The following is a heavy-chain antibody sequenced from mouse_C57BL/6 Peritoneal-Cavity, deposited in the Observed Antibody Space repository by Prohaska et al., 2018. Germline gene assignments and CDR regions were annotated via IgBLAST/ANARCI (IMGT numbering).Heavy chain of an antibody. D-gene: IGHD6-5*01. J-gene: IGHJ2*01. Sequence: EVKLLQSGGGLVQPGGTLKLSCAASGIDFSRYWMNWVRRAPGKGLEWIGEINPDSSTINYAPSLKDKVIISRDNAKNTLYLQMSKVRSEDTALYYCASLSYYFDYWGQGTTLTVAS. CDR2: INPDSSTI. CDR3: ASLSYYFDY. CDR1: GIDFSRYW. V-gene: IGHV4-1*01.